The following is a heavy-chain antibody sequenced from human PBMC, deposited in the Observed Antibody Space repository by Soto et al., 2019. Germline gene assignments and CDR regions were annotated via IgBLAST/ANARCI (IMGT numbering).Heavy chain of an antibody. Sequence: ASVKVSCKASGYTFTGYYMHWVRQAPGQGLEWMGWINPNSGGTNYAQKFQGWVTMTRDTSISTAYMELSRLRSDDTAVYYCARANPPGNDILNGSSNYYGMDVWGQGTTVTVSS. CDR1: GYTFTGYY. CDR3: ARANPPGNDILNGSSNYYGMDV. V-gene: IGHV1-2*04. J-gene: IGHJ6*02. CDR2: INPNSGGT. D-gene: IGHD3-9*01.